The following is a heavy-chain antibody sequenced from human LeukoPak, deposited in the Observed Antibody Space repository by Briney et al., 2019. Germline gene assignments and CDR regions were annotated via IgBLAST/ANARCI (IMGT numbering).Heavy chain of an antibody. J-gene: IGHJ4*02. CDR2: IYPGDSDT. D-gene: IGHD4-23*01. CDR3: ARHTNDYGGYGDY. V-gene: IGHV5-51*01. CDR1: GYRFTSYW. Sequence: GESLKISCKGSGYRFTSYWIGWVRQMPGKGLEWMGIIYPGDSDTRYSPSFQGQVTISADKSISAAYLQWGSLKASDTAMYYCARHTNDYGGYGDYWGQGTLVTSST.